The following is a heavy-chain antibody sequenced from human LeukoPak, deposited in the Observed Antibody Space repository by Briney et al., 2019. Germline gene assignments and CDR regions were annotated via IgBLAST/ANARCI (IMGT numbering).Heavy chain of an antibody. V-gene: IGHV4-34*01. D-gene: IGHD3-10*02. CDR2: INHSGST. J-gene: IGHJ1*01. CDR1: GFSFSNYN. CDR3: ARGKIYYDRKYFQH. Sequence: GSLRLSCAASGFSFSNYNMNWVRQPPGKGLEWIGEINHSGSTNYNPSLKSRVTISVDTSKNQFSLKLSSVTAADTAVYYCARGKIYYDRKYFQHWGQGTLVTVSS.